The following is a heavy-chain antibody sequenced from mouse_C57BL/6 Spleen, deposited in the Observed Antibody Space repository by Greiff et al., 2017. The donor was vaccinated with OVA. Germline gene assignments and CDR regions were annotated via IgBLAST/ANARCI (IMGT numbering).Heavy chain of an antibody. CDR3: ARGLRRGVYAMDY. V-gene: IGHV14-2*01. D-gene: IGHD2-4*01. CDR1: GFNIKDYY. J-gene: IGHJ4*01. Sequence: DVKLVESGAELVKPGASVKLSCTASGFNIKDYYMHWVKQRTEQGLEWIGRIDPEDGETKYAPKFQGKATITADTSSNTAYLQLSSLTSEDTAVYYCARGLRRGVYAMDYWGQGTSVTVSS. CDR2: IDPEDGET.